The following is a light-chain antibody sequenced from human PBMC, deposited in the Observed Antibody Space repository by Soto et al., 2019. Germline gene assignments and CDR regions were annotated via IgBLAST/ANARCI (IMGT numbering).Light chain of an antibody. CDR1: SGHSNYA. J-gene: IGLJ1*01. Sequence: QSVLTQSPSASASLGASVKLTCTLSSGHSNYAIAWHQQQSEKGPRYLMKVNSDGSHSKGDGIPDRFSGSSSGAERYLSISHLQSEDEADYYCQTWATGAYVFGTGTKLTVL. V-gene: IGLV4-69*01. CDR2: VNSDGSH. CDR3: QTWATGAYV.